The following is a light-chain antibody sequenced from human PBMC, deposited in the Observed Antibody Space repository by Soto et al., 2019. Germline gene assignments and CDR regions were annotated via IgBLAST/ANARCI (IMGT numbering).Light chain of an antibody. CDR3: QQYNSYPWT. CDR1: QSISRW. J-gene: IGKJ1*01. CDR2: DAS. Sequence: DIQMTQSPSTLSASVGDRVTITCRASQSISRWFAWYQQKPGKAPKLLIYDASSLESGVPSRFSGSGSGTEFTLTIIRLQPDDFASYCCQQYNSYPWTFGQGTKVEIK. V-gene: IGKV1-5*01.